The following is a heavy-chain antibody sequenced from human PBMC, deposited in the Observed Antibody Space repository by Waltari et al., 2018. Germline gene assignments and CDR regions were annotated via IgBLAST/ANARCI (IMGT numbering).Heavy chain of an antibody. CDR1: GFTFSSYD. V-gene: IGHV3-13*01. J-gene: IGHJ2*01. Sequence: EVQLVESGGGLVQPGGSLRLSCAASGFTFSSYDMHWVRQVTGKRLECVSGIATGGDTNYPGSVKGRFTISRENAKNSLYLQMNSLRAEDTAVYYCAREGETSPGTWYFDLWGRGTLVTVSS. CDR2: IATGGDT. CDR3: AREGETSPGTWYFDL. D-gene: IGHD2-2*01.